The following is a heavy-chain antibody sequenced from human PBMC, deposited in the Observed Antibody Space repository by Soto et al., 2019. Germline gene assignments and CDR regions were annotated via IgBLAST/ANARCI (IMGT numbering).Heavy chain of an antibody. V-gene: IGHV3-30-3*01. Sequence: FMRLWYGASGCTCRSSAVRLVRQAPGKGLEWVAVISHDGSNKYYADSVKGRFTISRDNSKNTLFLQMNSLRSDDTAVYYSARRGYGLAVWGKGTTVTVSS. CDR2: ISHDGSNK. J-gene: IGHJ6*04. CDR3: ARRGYGLAV. CDR1: GCTCRSSA.